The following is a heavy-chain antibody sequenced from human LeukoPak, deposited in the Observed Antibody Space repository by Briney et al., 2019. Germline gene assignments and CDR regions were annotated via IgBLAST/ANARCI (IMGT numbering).Heavy chain of an antibody. D-gene: IGHD6-19*01. CDR1: GFTFSTYA. J-gene: IGHJ6*02. Sequence: GGSLRLSCAASGFTFSTYAMNWVRQAPGKGLEWVSYITNNGSTIYYADSVKGRFTISRDKAENSLYLQMNSLRAEDTAIYYCARDQWLAYYYHGMDVWGQGTTATVSS. CDR2: ITNNGSTI. V-gene: IGHV3-48*03. CDR3: ARDQWLAYYYHGMDV.